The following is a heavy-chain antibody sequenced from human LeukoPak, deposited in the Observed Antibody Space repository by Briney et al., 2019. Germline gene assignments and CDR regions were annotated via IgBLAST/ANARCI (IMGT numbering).Heavy chain of an antibody. CDR1: GFTFSSYS. CDR3: ARDKFVSAFDI. Sequence: GGSLRLSCAASGFTFSSYSMNWVRQAPGEGLEWVSSISSSSSYIYYADSVKGRFTTSRDNAKNSLYLQMNSLRAEDTAVYYCARDKFVSAFDIWGQGTMVTVSS. D-gene: IGHD2-21*01. CDR2: ISSSSSYI. V-gene: IGHV3-21*01. J-gene: IGHJ3*02.